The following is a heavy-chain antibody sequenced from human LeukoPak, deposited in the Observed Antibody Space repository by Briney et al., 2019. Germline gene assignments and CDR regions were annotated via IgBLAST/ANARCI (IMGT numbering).Heavy chain of an antibody. V-gene: IGHV3-30*01. Sequence: PGRSLRLSCAASGFTFSSYAMRWVRQAPGKGLEWVADISYDGSNKYYADSVKGRFTISRDNSKNTLYLQMNSLRAEDTAVYYCASLWSALYCSSTSCRVPFDPWGQGTLVTVSS. CDR2: ISYDGSNK. J-gene: IGHJ5*02. D-gene: IGHD2-2*01. CDR3: ASLWSALYCSSTSCRVPFDP. CDR1: GFTFSSYA.